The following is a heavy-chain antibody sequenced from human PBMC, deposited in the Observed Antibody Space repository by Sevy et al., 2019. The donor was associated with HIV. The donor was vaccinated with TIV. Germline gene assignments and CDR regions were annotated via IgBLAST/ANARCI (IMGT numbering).Heavy chain of an antibody. CDR1: GFTFSNAW. CDR3: TTDHRRDGIVVVPFEY. J-gene: IGHJ4*02. V-gene: IGHV3-15*01. D-gene: IGHD2-15*01. Sequence: GGSLRLSCAASGFTFSNAWMSWVRQSPGKGLEWVGRIRSKAGGGTTDYATIVKGKFTISSDDSRDSLYLQLNSLETEDTAVYYCTTDHRRDGIVVVPFEYWGQGTLVTVSS. CDR2: IRSKAGGGTT.